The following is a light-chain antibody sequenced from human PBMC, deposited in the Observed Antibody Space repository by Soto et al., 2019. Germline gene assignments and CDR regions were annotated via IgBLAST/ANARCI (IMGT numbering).Light chain of an antibody. Sequence: ENVLTQSPGTLSLSPGERATLSCRASQTVRSNYLAWYQQKPGQAPRLLIYEASSRATGIPDRFSGSGSGTDFTLTINRLEPEDFAIYYCQQYDQWPVTFGGGTKVEIK. CDR1: QTVRSNY. CDR2: EAS. J-gene: IGKJ4*01. CDR3: QQYDQWPVT. V-gene: IGKV3-20*01.